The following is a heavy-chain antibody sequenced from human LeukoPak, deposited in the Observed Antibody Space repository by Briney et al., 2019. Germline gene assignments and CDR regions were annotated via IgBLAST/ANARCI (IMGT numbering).Heavy chain of an antibody. V-gene: IGHV3-48*03. Sequence: QSGHTLRHPGAACRCAYSSYEMNWVSKAPGKGLEWVSYISSSGSTIYYADSVKGRFTISRDNAKNSLYLQMNSLRAEDTAVYYCARSSVVVIDFDYWGQGTLVTVSS. CDR3: ARSSVVVIDFDY. CDR1: RCAYSSYE. CDR2: ISSSGSTI. J-gene: IGHJ4*02. D-gene: IGHD3-22*01.